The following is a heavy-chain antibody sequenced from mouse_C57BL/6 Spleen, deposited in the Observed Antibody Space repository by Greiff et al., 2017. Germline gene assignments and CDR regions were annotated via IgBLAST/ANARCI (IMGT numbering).Heavy chain of an antibody. D-gene: IGHD4-1*01. V-gene: IGHV3-6*01. CDR2: ISYDGSN. Sequence: EVQLVESGPGLVKPSQSLSLTCSVTGYSITGGYYWNWIRQFPGNKLEWMGYISYDGSNNYNPSLKNRISITRDTSKNQFFLKLNSVTTEDTATYYCARAFWVYYFDYWGQGTTLTVSS. CDR3: ARAFWVYYFDY. J-gene: IGHJ2*01. CDR1: GYSITGGYY.